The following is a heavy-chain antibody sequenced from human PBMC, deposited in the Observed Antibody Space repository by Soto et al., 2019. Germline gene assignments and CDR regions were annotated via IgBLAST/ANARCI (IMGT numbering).Heavy chain of an antibody. CDR3: AKAVTISGSFYYGMDV. CDR2: ISGSGSST. Sequence: HPGGSLRLSCAASGFTFSNYAMNWVRQAPGKGLEWVSGISGSGSSTYYADSVKGRLTISRDNSKNRMYLQVHSLRAEDTAAYYCAKAVTISGSFYYGMDVWGQGTTVTVSS. CDR1: GFTFSNYA. D-gene: IGHD3-3*01. J-gene: IGHJ6*02. V-gene: IGHV3-23*01.